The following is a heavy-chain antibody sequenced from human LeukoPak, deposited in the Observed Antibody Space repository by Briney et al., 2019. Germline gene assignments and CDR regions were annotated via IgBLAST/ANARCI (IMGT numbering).Heavy chain of an antibody. CDR2: IYTSGST. CDR3: ARGSGEGFDY. V-gene: IGHV4-4*07. Sequence: TSETLSLTCTVSGGSISSYYWSWIRQPAGRGLEWIGGIYTSGSTNYDPSLKSRVTMSVDTSKNQFSLKLSSVTAADTAVYYCARGSGEGFDYWGQGTLVTVSS. CDR1: GGSISSYY. D-gene: IGHD3-16*01. J-gene: IGHJ4*02.